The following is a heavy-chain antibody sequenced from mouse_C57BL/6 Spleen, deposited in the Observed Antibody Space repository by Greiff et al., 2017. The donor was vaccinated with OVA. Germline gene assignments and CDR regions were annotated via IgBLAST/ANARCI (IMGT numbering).Heavy chain of an antibody. Sequence: QVQLKQPGAELVKPGASVKMSCKASGYTFTSYWITWVKQRPGQGLEWIGDIYPGSGSTNYNEKFKSKATLTVDTSSSTAYMQLSSLTSEDSAVYYCARPHYSNARAWFAYWGQGTLVTVSA. D-gene: IGHD2-5*01. V-gene: IGHV1-55*01. CDR1: GYTFTSYW. J-gene: IGHJ3*01. CDR2: IYPGSGST. CDR3: ARPHYSNARAWFAY.